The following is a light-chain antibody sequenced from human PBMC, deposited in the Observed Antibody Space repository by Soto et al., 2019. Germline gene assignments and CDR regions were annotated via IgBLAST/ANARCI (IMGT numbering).Light chain of an antibody. J-gene: IGKJ4*01. CDR3: PQYNIFPLT. Sequence: DIQMTQSPSTLSASVGDRVTITCRASQSLRKWLAWYQQKPGKAPKLLIYQASNLEDGVPSRFSGSGSGTEFTLTISGLQPDDFAAYYCPQYNIFPLTFGGGPKVEIK. CDR2: QAS. V-gene: IGKV1-5*03. CDR1: QSLRKW.